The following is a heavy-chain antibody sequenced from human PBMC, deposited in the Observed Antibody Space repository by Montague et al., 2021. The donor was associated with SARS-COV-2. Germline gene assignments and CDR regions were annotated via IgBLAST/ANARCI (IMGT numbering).Heavy chain of an antibody. Sequence: SETLSLTCAVYGGSFSGYYLNWIRQPPGKGLEWIGEINHSGSTNYNPSLKSRVTIAVDTFKNQVSLKLTSVTAADTAVFYCARSTVTNSPFGFSNKLRSRYNGMDVWGQGTTVTVSS. CDR3: ARSTVTNSPFGFSNKLRSRYNGMDV. D-gene: IGHD4-17*01. V-gene: IGHV4-34*01. J-gene: IGHJ6*02. CDR1: GGSFSGYY. CDR2: INHSGST.